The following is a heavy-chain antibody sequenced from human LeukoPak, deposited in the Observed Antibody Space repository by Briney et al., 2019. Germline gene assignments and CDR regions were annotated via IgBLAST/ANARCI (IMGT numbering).Heavy chain of an antibody. Sequence: GASVKVSCKASGYTFTSYYMHWVRQAPGQGLEWMGIINPSGGSTSYAQKFQGRVTMTRDMSTSTVYMELSSLRSEDTAVYYCARDSKKRGYSGYADYWGQGTLVTVSS. CDR1: GYTFTSYY. CDR2: INPSGGST. V-gene: IGHV1-46*01. J-gene: IGHJ4*02. CDR3: ARDSKKRGYSGYADY. D-gene: IGHD5-12*01.